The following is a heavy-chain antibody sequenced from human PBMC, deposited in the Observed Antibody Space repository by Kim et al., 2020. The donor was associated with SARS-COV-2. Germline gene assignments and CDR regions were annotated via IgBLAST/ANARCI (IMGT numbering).Heavy chain of an antibody. Sequence: SVKVSCKASGGTFSSYAISWVRQAPGQGLEWMGGIIPIFGTANYAQKFQGRVTITADESTSTAYMELSSLRSEDTAVYYCARVSRFLEWRDAFDIWGQGTMVTVSS. V-gene: IGHV1-69*13. CDR1: GGTFSSYA. D-gene: IGHD3-3*01. CDR3: ARVSRFLEWRDAFDI. CDR2: IIPIFGTA. J-gene: IGHJ3*02.